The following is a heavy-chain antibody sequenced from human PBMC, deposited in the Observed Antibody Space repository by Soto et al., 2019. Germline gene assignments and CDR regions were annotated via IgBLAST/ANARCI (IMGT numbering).Heavy chain of an antibody. CDR2: IKQDGSEK. Sequence: GGSLRLSCAASGFTFSSYWMSWVRQAPGKGLEWVANIKQDGSEKYYVDSVKGRFTISRDNAKNSLYLQMNSLRAEDTAVYYCARPTLLWFGEASFDFDYWGQGTLVTVSS. J-gene: IGHJ4*02. V-gene: IGHV3-7*01. D-gene: IGHD3-10*01. CDR3: ARPTLLWFGEASFDFDY. CDR1: GFTFSSYW.